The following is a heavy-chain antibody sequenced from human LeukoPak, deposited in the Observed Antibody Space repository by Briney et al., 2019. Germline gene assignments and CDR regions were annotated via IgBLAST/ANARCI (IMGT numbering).Heavy chain of an antibody. CDR2: IHYTGAT. J-gene: IGHJ1*01. CDR3: ARMYTDGWYEC. Sequence: SETLSLTCSVSGGSVNNNLYFWAWIRQPPGKGLKWVGSIHYTGATYYSPSLKSRVTISIDTSKNQFSLRLTSLTATDTAVYYCARMYTDGWYECWGQGILVTVSS. CDR1: GGSVNNNLYF. D-gene: IGHD6-19*01. V-gene: IGHV4-39*01.